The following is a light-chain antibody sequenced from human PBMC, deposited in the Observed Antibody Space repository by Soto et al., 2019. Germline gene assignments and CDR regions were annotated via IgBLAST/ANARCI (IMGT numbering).Light chain of an antibody. J-gene: IGKJ3*01. CDR3: QQYGSSLFT. V-gene: IGKV3-20*01. Sequence: EIVLTQSPGTLSLSPGERATLSCRASQSVSSSYLAWYQQKPGQAPRLLIYGASSRATGIPDRFSGSGSGTEFTLTISRLEPEDFAVYYCQQYGSSLFTFGPGPKVDIK. CDR2: GAS. CDR1: QSVSSSY.